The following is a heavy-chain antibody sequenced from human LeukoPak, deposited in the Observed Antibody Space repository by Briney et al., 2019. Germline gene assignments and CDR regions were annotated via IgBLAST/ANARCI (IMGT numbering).Heavy chain of an antibody. CDR1: GFTFHAYT. J-gene: IGHJ4*02. Sequence: PGGSLRLSCAASGFTFHAYTMNWVRQAPGKGLEWVSSINYSSDYIYYADSVKGRFTISRDNAKNSVFLQMNSLRAEDTAVYYCARAGSSGWDYWGQGTLVTVSS. V-gene: IGHV3-21*01. CDR2: INYSSDYI. CDR3: ARAGSSGWDY. D-gene: IGHD6-25*01.